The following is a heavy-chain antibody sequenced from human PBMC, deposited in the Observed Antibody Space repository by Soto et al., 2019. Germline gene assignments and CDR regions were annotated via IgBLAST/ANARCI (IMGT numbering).Heavy chain of an antibody. V-gene: IGHV3-23*01. CDR2: ISGSGGST. Sequence: EVQLLESGGGLVQPGGSLRLSCAASGFTFSSYAMSWVRQAPGKGLEWVSAISGSGGSTYYADSVKGRFTISRDNSKNTLYLQMNSLRAEDTAVYYCATLEMATSDADYWCQGTLVTVSS. D-gene: IGHD5-12*01. CDR3: ATLEMATSDADY. CDR1: GFTFSSYA. J-gene: IGHJ4*02.